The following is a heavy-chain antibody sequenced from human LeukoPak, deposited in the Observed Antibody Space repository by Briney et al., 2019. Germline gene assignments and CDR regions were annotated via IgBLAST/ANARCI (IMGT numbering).Heavy chain of an antibody. CDR1: GGSISSGDYY. CDR2: IYYSGST. D-gene: IGHD3-3*01. V-gene: IGHV4-30-4*08. Sequence: SETLSLTCTVSGGSISSGDYYWSWIRQPPGKGLEWIGYIYYSGSTYYNPSLTSRVTISVDTSKNQFSLKLSSVTAADTAVYYCARGHGSGLEWLLSWFDPWGQGTLVTVSS. CDR3: ARGHGSGLEWLLSWFDP. J-gene: IGHJ5*02.